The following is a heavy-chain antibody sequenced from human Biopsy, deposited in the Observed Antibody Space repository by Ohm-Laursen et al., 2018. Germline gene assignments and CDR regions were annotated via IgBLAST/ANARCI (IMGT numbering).Heavy chain of an antibody. CDR2: IYHIGST. Sequence: SETLSLTCSVSGYSISTAYYWAWIRQPPGKGLEWIASIYHIGSTNYNPSLKSRVSISVDTSKNQFSLRLNSVTAADTAVYYCARATSSTGWPYYYFYGMDVWGQGTTVTVSS. CDR1: GYSISTAYY. J-gene: IGHJ6*02. D-gene: IGHD2-2*01. V-gene: IGHV4-38-2*02. CDR3: ARATSSTGWPYYYFYGMDV.